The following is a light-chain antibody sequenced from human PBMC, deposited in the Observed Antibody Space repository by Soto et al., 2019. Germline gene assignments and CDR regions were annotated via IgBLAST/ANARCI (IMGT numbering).Light chain of an antibody. CDR1: SSDVGTYNF. V-gene: IGLV2-14*03. CDR2: DVS. CDR3: SSYTSSSTLVV. Sequence: QSALTQPASVSGSPGQSITISCTGTSSDVGTYNFVSWYQQHPGTVLKLIIFDVSNRPSGVSHRFSGSKSGNTASLTISGLQAEDEADYYCSSYTSSSTLVVFGGGTKVTVL. J-gene: IGLJ3*02.